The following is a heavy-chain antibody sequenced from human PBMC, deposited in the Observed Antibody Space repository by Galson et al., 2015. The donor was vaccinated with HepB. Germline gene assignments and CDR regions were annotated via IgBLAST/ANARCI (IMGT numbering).Heavy chain of an antibody. Sequence: SLRLSCAASGFTFSSYAMHWVRQAPGKGLEWVAVISSDGSNKYYADSVEGRFTISRDNSKNTLYLQMNSLRTEDTAVYYCASRRYSSSWYYFDYWGQGTLVTVSS. J-gene: IGHJ4*02. D-gene: IGHD6-13*01. CDR2: ISSDGSNK. V-gene: IGHV3-30*04. CDR3: ASRRYSSSWYYFDY. CDR1: GFTFSSYA.